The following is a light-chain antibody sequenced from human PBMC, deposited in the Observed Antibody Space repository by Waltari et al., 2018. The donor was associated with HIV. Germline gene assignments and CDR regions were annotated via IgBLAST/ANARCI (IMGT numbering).Light chain of an antibody. J-gene: IGLJ2*01. Sequence: QSVLTQPPSASGTPGQRVTISCSGSRSNIGSKPVNWYQQLPGTAPKLLIYSNDQRPSGVPDRFSGSKSGTSASLAISGLQSEDEAGYYCAAWDVSLNGLVFGGGTKLTVL. CDR3: AAWDVSLNGLV. CDR2: SND. CDR1: RSNIGSKP. V-gene: IGLV1-44*01.